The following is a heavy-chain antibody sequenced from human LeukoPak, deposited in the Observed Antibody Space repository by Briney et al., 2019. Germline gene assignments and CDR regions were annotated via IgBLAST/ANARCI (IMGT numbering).Heavy chain of an antibody. V-gene: IGHV2-5*02. CDR1: GYSLSTSGVG. CDR2: IYWDDDK. D-gene: IGHD3-3*01. Sequence: SGPTLVNPTQTLTLTCTFSGYSLSTSGVGVGWIRQPPGKALEWLALIYWDDDKRYSPSLKSRLTITKDTSKNQVVPTMTNMDPVDTATYYCAHSGYGYDLLHYGMDVWGQGTTVTVSS. CDR3: AHSGYGYDLLHYGMDV. J-gene: IGHJ6*02.